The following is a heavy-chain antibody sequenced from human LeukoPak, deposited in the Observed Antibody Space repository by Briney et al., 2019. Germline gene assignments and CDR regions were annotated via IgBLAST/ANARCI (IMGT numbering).Heavy chain of an antibody. CDR2: IYFGGSS. CDR3: ARDCSGGSCYGAFDI. CDR1: GGSISSGSYY. J-gene: IGHJ3*02. D-gene: IGHD2-15*01. V-gene: IGHV4-39*07. Sequence: SETLSLTCSVSGGSISSGSYYWGWIRQPPGKGLEWIGSIYFGGSSYYNPSLKSRITISVDTSENRFSLKLSSVTATDTAVYYCARDCSGGSCYGAFDIWGQGTMVTVSS.